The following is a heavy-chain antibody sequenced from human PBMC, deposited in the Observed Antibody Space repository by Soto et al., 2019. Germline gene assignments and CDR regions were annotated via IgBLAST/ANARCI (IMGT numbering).Heavy chain of an antibody. J-gene: IGHJ4*02. CDR3: ARLDTALDY. V-gene: IGHV4-31*03. D-gene: IGHD5-18*01. Sequence: PSETLSLTCTVSGGSISSGGYYWSWIRQHPGKGLEWIGEINHSGSTNYNPSLKSRVTISVDTSKNQFSLKLSSVTAADTAVYYCARLDTALDYWGQGTLVTVSS. CDR2: INHSGST. CDR1: GGSISSGGYY.